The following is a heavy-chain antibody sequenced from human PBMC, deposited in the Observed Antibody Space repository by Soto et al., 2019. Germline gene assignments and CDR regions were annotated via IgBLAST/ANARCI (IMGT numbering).Heavy chain of an antibody. V-gene: IGHV3-64*01. CDR2: ISSNGGST. CDR1: GFTFSSYA. J-gene: IGHJ4*02. D-gene: IGHD6-6*01. CDR3: AREGYSSSAFDY. Sequence: EVQLVESGGGLVQPGGSLTLSCAASGFTFSSYAMHWVRQAPGKGLEYVSAISSNGGSTYYANSVKGRFTISRDNSKNTLYLQMGSLRAEDMAVYYCAREGYSSSAFDYWGQGTLVTVSS.